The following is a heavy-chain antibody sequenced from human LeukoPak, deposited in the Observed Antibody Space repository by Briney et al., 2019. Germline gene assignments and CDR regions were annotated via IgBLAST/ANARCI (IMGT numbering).Heavy chain of an antibody. CDR1: GFTFSSYA. Sequence: GGSLRLSCAASGFTFSSYAMHWVRQAPGKGLEWVAVISYDGSNKYYADSVKGRFTISRDNSENTLYLQMNSLRAEDTAVYYCARAIAVAGADNDYWGQGTLVTVSS. V-gene: IGHV3-30-3*01. J-gene: IGHJ4*02. CDR3: ARAIAVAGADNDY. CDR2: ISYDGSNK. D-gene: IGHD6-19*01.